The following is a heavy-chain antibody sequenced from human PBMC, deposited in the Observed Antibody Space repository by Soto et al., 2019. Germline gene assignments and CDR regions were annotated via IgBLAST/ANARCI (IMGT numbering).Heavy chain of an antibody. CDR3: VKKNEFYFDY. V-gene: IGHV1-8*01. D-gene: IGHD1-1*01. Sequence: SVQFSCKASGYTFPSYYINWVRQATGQGLEWMGWMNPNSGNTGYAQKFQGRVTMTRNTSISTAYMELSSLRAEDTAFYYCVKKNEFYFDYWGQGTLVTVSS. CDR1: GYTFPSYY. J-gene: IGHJ4*01. CDR2: MNPNSGNT.